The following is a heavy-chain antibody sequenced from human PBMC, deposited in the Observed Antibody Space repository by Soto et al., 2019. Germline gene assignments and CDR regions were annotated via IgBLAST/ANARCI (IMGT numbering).Heavy chain of an antibody. CDR3: ARDLGGSHDY. CDR2: IKTDGRVT. Sequence: EVQLVESGGGLLQPGGSLRLSCAASGFTFSTYWMHWVRQAPGKGLVWVSRIKTDGRVTTYAASVKGRFTISRDTAKTTLYLKMNTLRAEDTAVYYCARDLGGSHDYWGRGTLVTVSS. D-gene: IGHD3-16*01. V-gene: IGHV3-74*01. J-gene: IGHJ4*02. CDR1: GFTFSTYW.